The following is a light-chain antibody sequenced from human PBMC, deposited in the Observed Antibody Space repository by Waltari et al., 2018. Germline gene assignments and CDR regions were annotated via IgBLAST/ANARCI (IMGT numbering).Light chain of an antibody. CDR1: QSISNY. V-gene: IGKV1-39*01. J-gene: IGKJ4*01. Sequence: DIQMTQSPSSLSASVGDTVTITCRASQSISNYLNLYQQKPGKAPNLLVYSASSLQSGVPSRFTGSGSGTDFTLTITSLQPEDFATYYCQQTYSTLRTFGGGTKVEIK. CDR2: SAS. CDR3: QQTYSTLRT.